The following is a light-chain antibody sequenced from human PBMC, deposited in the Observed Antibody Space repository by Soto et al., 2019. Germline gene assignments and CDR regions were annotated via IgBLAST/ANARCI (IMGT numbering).Light chain of an antibody. V-gene: IGLV2-23*01. Sequence: QSALTQPASVSGSPGQSVTISCTGTSSDVGGYNFVSWYQHHPGKAPKLMIYEGSKRPSGVSNRFSGSRSGNTASLTISGLQAEDEANYYCCSYVGSSNFVVFGGGTKVTVL. J-gene: IGLJ2*01. CDR1: SSDVGGYNF. CDR2: EGS. CDR3: CSYVGSSNFVV.